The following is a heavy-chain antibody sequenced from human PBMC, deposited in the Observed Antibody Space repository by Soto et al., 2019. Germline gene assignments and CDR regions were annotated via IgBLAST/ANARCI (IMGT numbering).Heavy chain of an antibody. CDR1: GESFSGYY. CDR3: ASSAGKYYYYYAMDV. J-gene: IGHJ6*02. D-gene: IGHD3-10*01. CDR2: INHSGST. V-gene: IGHV4-34*01. Sequence: QVQLQQWGAGLLKPSETLSLTCAVYGESFSGYYWSWIRQPPGKGLEWTGEINHSGSTNYNPSLKSRVTISADTSKKQFSLNLSSVTAADTAVYYCASSAGKYYYYYAMDVWGQGTTVTVSS.